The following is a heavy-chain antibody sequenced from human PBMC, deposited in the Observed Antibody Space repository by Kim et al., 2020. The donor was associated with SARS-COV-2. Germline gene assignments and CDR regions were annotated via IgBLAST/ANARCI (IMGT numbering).Heavy chain of an antibody. CDR2: GST. CDR3: AKGDTMLIY. D-gene: IGHD3-10*02. J-gene: IGHJ4*02. V-gene: IGHV3-23*01. Sequence: GSTYYADSVKGLLTIPRDNSKNTLYLQMNSLRAEDTAVYYCAKGDTMLIYWGQGTLVTVSS.